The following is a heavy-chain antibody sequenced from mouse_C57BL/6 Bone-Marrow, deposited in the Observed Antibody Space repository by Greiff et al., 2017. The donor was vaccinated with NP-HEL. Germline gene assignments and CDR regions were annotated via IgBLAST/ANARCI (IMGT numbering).Heavy chain of an antibody. D-gene: IGHD1-1*01. Sequence: EVKLQESGGGLVQPGGSLKLSCAASGFTFSDYYMYWVRQTPEKRLEWVAYISNGGGSTYYPDTVKGRFTISRDNAKNTLYLQMSRLKSEDTAMYYCARHPSSHYAMDYWGQGTSVTVSS. CDR1: GFTFSDYY. V-gene: IGHV5-12*01. CDR3: ARHPSSHYAMDY. CDR2: ISNGGGST. J-gene: IGHJ4*01.